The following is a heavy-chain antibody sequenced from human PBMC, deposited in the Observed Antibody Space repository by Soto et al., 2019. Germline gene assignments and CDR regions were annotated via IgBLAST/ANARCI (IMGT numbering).Heavy chain of an antibody. CDR1: GGSISSYY. D-gene: IGHD3-9*01. CDR2: IYYSGST. J-gene: IGHJ4*02. CDR3: ARGGAYYDILTGPRFDY. Sequence: ETLSLTCTVSGGSISSYYWSWTRQPPGKGLEWIGYIYYSGSTNYNPSLKSRVTISVDTSKNQFSLKLSSVTAADTAVYYCARGGAYYDILTGPRFDYWGQGTLVTVSS. V-gene: IGHV4-59*01.